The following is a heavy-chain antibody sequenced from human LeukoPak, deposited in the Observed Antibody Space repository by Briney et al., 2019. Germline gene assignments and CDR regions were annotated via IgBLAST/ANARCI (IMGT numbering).Heavy chain of an antibody. Sequence: ESGPGLVKPSETLSLTCTVSGASIRPFYWRWIRQPPGKGLEWIGYLYFSGSTNYNPSLKSRVTISSDTSKNQLSLRLSSVSAADTAVYYCARAGGGWSFDYWGQGTLVTVSS. CDR1: GASIRPFY. CDR3: ARAGGGWSFDY. D-gene: IGHD6-19*01. V-gene: IGHV4-59*01. CDR2: LYFSGST. J-gene: IGHJ4*02.